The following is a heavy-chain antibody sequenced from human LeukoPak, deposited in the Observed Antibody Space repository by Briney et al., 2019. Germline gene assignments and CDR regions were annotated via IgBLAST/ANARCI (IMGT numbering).Heavy chain of an antibody. Sequence: PSETLSLTCTVSGGSISSYYWSWIRQPPGKGLEWIGRIYTSGSTNYNPSLKSRVTMSVDTSKNQFSLKLSSVTAADTAVYYCARELYSYGYGYYYYYMDVWGKGTTVTVSS. CDR2: IYTSGST. D-gene: IGHD5-18*01. J-gene: IGHJ6*03. CDR1: GGSISSYY. CDR3: ARELYSYGYGYYYYYMDV. V-gene: IGHV4-4*07.